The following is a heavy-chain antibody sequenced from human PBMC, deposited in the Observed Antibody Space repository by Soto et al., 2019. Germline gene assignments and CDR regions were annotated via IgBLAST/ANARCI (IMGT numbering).Heavy chain of an antibody. J-gene: IGHJ6*02. CDR1: GFTFSSYL. CDR3: ARDQESITIFGVVIGTDYGMDV. D-gene: IGHD3-3*01. V-gene: IGHV3-74*01. CDR2: INSDGSST. Sequence: GSLRLSCAASGFTFSSYLMHWVRQAPGKGLVWVSRINSDGSSTSYADSVKGRFTISRDNAKNTLYLQMNGLRAEDTAVYYCARDQESITIFGVVIGTDYGMDVWGQGTTVTVSS.